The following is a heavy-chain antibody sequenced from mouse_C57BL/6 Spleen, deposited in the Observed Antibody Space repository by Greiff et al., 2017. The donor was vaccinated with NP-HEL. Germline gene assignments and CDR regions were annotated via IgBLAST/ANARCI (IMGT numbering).Heavy chain of an antibody. CDR3: ARSYYDEGWFAY. J-gene: IGHJ3*01. CDR2: INPSNGGT. D-gene: IGHD2-4*01. CDR1: GYTFTSYW. V-gene: IGHV1-53*01. Sequence: QVQLKQPGTELVQPGASVKLSCKASGYTFTSYWMHWVKQRPGQGLEWIGNINPSNGGTNYNEKFKSKATLTVDKSSSTAYMQLSSLTSEDSAVYYCARSYYDEGWFAYWGQGTLVTVSA.